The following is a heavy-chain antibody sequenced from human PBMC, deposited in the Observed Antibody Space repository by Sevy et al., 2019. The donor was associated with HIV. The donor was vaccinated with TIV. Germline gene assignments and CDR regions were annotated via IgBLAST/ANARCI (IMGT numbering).Heavy chain of an antibody. J-gene: IGHJ4*02. CDR2: IKQDGSEQ. CDR3: ATNLFSVTNF. CDR1: GFSFSSYW. V-gene: IGHV3-7*01. D-gene: IGHD2-21*02. Sequence: GGSLRLSCAASGFSFSSYWMSWVRQAPGKGLEWVANIKQDGSEQYYVDSVKGRFTISRDNAKNSLDLQMNSLRAEDTALSYCATNLFSVTNFRGQGTLVTVSS.